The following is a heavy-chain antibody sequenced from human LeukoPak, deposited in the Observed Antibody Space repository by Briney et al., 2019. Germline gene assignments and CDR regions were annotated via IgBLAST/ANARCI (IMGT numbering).Heavy chain of an antibody. CDR2: INHSGST. Sequence: PSETLSLTCTVSGGSISSSSYYWSWIRQPPGKGLEWTGEINHSGSTNYNPSLKSRVTISVDTSKNQFSLKLSSVTAADTAVYYCARRQLWQNLDYWGQGTLVTVSS. V-gene: IGHV4-39*07. D-gene: IGHD5-18*01. CDR1: GGSISSSSYY. J-gene: IGHJ4*02. CDR3: ARRQLWQNLDY.